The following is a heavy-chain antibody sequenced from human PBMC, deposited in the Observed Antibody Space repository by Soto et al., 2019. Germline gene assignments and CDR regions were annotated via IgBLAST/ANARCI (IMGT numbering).Heavy chain of an antibody. D-gene: IGHD2-2*01. CDR2: TYYRSKWYN. Sequence: PSPTLSLPCAISGDIVSSNSASWNWIRQSPSRGLEWLGSTYYRSKWYNDYAVSVKSRITINPDTSKNQFSLQLNSVTPEDTAVYYCARGKPGNYYYGMDVWGQGTTVTVS. CDR1: GDIVSSNSAS. V-gene: IGHV6-1*01. CDR3: ARGKPGNYYYGMDV. J-gene: IGHJ6*02.